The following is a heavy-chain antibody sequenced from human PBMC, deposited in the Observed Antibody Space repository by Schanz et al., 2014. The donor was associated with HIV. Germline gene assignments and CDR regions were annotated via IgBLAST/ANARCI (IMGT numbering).Heavy chain of an antibody. CDR3: ARSQDTSWFF. CDR2: IHHSGDT. Sequence: EVQLVESGGGLVKPGGSLRLSCAASGFTFSNAWMSWVRQLPGKGLQWIGYIHHSGDTYYDASLRRRVTLSMDTSKNRFSLKMTAVTAADTAVYYCARSQDTSWFFWGQGILVTVSS. J-gene: IGHJ4*02. V-gene: IGHV3-66*01. CDR1: GFTFSNAW. D-gene: IGHD2-2*01.